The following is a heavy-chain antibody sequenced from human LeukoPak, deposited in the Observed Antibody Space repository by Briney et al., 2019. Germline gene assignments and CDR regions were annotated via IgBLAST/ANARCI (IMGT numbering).Heavy chain of an antibody. CDR1: GFIVNTNY. CDR2: IYADGNT. Sequence: GGSLRLSCAASGFIVNTNYMTWVRQAPGRGLEWVSFIYADGNTYYADSVKGRFTISRDNSKNTLYLQMNSLRAEDTAVYYCARGIISTYYYDSSGYYPTESYDYWGQGTLVTVSS. J-gene: IGHJ4*02. CDR3: ARGIISTYYYDSSGYYPTESYDY. D-gene: IGHD3-22*01. V-gene: IGHV3-53*05.